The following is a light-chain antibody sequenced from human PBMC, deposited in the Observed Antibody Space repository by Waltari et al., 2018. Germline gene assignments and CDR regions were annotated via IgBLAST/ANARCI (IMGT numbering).Light chain of an antibody. J-gene: IGKJ1*01. CDR3: QNHERLPAT. CDR2: AAS. CDR1: QSVSKY. V-gene: IGKV3-20*01. Sequence: EVVLTQSPGTLSLSPGERATLSCRANQSVSKYLAWYQQRPGQAPRLLIYAASTRATGIPDRFRGSGSGTDFSLTISRLEPEDFAVYYCQNHERLPATFGQGTKVEIK.